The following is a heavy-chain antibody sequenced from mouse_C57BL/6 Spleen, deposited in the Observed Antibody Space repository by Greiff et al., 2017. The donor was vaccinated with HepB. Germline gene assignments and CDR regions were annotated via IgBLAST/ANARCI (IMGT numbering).Heavy chain of an antibody. CDR1: GFTFSSYG. CDR3: ARQGDYYSVWFAY. J-gene: IGHJ3*01. Sequence: EVQLVESGGDLVKPGGSLKPSCAASGFTFSSYGMSWVRQTPDKRLEWVATISSGGSYTYYPDSVKGRFTISRDNAKNTLYLQMSSLKSEDTAMYYCARQGDYYSVWFAYWGPVSPVTVSA. V-gene: IGHV5-6*01. D-gene: IGHD1-1*01. CDR2: ISSGGSYT.